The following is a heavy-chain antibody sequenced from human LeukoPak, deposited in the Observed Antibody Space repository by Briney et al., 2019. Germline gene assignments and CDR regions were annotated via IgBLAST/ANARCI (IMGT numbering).Heavy chain of an antibody. CDR2: INHSGST. CDR1: GGSFSGYY. V-gene: IGHV4-34*01. Sequence: SETPSLTCAVYGGSFSGYYWSWIRQPPGKGLEWIGEINHSGSTNYNPSLKSRVTISVDTSKNQFSLKLSSVTAADTAVYYCARGLALWFGEFYLDYWGQGTLVTVSS. CDR3: ARGLALWFGEFYLDY. J-gene: IGHJ4*02. D-gene: IGHD3-10*01.